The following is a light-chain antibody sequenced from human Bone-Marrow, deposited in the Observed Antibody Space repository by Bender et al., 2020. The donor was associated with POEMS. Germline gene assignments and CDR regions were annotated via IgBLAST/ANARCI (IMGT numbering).Light chain of an antibody. J-gene: IGLJ1*01. CDR1: VLPKQY. Sequence: SSELTQPPSVSVSPGQTASITCSGDVLPKQYSYWYQRRPGQAPLLLIYKDTERPSGIPERFSASSSGTTVTLTIIGVQAEDEADYYCQSADSDGSYVFGTGTKVSDL. CDR2: KDT. V-gene: IGLV3-25*03. CDR3: QSADSDGSYV.